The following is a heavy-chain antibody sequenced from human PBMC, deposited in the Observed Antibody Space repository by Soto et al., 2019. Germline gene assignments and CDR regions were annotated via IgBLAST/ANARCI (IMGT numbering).Heavy chain of an antibody. D-gene: IGHD3-22*01. Sequence: ASVKVSCKASGFTFTSSAVQWVRQARGQRLEWIGWIVVGSGNTNYAQKFQERVTITRDMSTSTAYMELSSLRSEDTAVYYCAAIAPPHYYDSSGSDAFDIWGQGTMVTVSS. CDR1: GFTFTSSA. CDR2: IVVGSGNT. J-gene: IGHJ3*02. CDR3: AAIAPPHYYDSSGSDAFDI. V-gene: IGHV1-58*01.